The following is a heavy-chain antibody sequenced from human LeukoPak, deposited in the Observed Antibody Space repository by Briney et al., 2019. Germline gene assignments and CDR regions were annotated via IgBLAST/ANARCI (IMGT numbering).Heavy chain of an antibody. V-gene: IGHV3-23*01. Sequence: GGSLRLSCAASGFTFSSYWMHWVRQAPGKGLEWVSAISGSGGSTYYADSVKGRFTISRDNSKNTLYLQMNSLRAEDTAVYYCASRPYDSSGYYVDYWGQGTLVTVSS. J-gene: IGHJ4*02. D-gene: IGHD3-22*01. CDR1: GFTFSSYW. CDR2: ISGSGGST. CDR3: ASRPYDSSGYYVDY.